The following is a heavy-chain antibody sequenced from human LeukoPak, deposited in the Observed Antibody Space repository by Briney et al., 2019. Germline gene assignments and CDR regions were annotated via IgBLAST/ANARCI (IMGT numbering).Heavy chain of an antibody. CDR1: GGSISSSRYY. D-gene: IGHD3-10*01. CDR3: ARVTMGTEDAFDI. J-gene: IGHJ3*02. V-gene: IGHV4-39*07. Sequence: SETLSLTCTVSGGSISSSRYYWGWIRQPPGKGLEWIGSIYYSGSTYYNPSLKSRVTISVDTSKNQFSLKLSSVTAADTAVYYCARVTMGTEDAFDIWGQGTMVTVSS. CDR2: IYYSGST.